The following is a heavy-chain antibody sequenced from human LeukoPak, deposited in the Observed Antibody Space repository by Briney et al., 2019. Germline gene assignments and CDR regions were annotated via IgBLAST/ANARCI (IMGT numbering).Heavy chain of an antibody. D-gene: IGHD2-15*01. Sequence: GGSLRLSCAASGFAFSSYWMSWVRQAPGKGLEWLANIRQDGSDKQYVDSVKGRFTISRDNSKNSLYLQMNSLRAEDTALYYCAKDDKLGGGYYMDVWGKGTTVTVSS. J-gene: IGHJ6*03. CDR2: IRQDGSDK. CDR1: GFAFSSYW. V-gene: IGHV3-7*03. CDR3: AKDDKLGGGYYMDV.